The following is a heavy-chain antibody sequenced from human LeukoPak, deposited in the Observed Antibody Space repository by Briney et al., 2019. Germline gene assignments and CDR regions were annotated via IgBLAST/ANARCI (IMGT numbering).Heavy chain of an antibody. CDR1: GGSFSGYY. Sequence: SETLSLTCAVYGGSFSGYYWSWIRQPPGKGLEWIGYIYYSGSTNYNPSLKSRVTISVDTSKNQFSLKLSSVTAADTAVYYCARLDYYDSSGYLGFDYWGQGTLVTVSS. CDR2: IYYSGST. CDR3: ARLDYYDSSGYLGFDY. J-gene: IGHJ4*02. D-gene: IGHD3-22*01. V-gene: IGHV4-59*08.